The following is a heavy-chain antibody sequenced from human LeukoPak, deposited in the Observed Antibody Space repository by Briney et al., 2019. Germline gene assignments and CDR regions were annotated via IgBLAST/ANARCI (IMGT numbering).Heavy chain of an antibody. CDR2: IYPGDYDS. Sequence: GESLKISCKGTGYNFTNDWIAWVRQMPGRGLEWMGIIYPGDYDSRYSLSFEGQVTISADKSISTAYLRWSSLKASDTAMYYSARMTSDWYLDYWGQGTLVTVSS. CDR1: GYNFTNDW. CDR3: ARMTSDWYLDY. V-gene: IGHV5-51*01. D-gene: IGHD6-19*01. J-gene: IGHJ4*02.